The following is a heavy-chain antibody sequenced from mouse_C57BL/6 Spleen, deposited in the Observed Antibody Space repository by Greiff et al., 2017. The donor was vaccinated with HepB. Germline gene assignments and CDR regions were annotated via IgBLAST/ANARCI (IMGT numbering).Heavy chain of an antibody. V-gene: IGHV1-74*01. CDR1: GYTFTSYW. D-gene: IGHD2-4*01. CDR2: IHPSDSDT. Sequence: QVQLQQPGAELVKPGASVKVSCKASGYTFTSYWMHWVKQRPGQGLEWIGRIHPSDSDTNYNQKFKGKATWTVDKSSSTAYMQLSSLTSEDSAVYYCAIRDYDYDGGAWFAYWGQGTLVTVSA. CDR3: AIRDYDYDGGAWFAY. J-gene: IGHJ3*01.